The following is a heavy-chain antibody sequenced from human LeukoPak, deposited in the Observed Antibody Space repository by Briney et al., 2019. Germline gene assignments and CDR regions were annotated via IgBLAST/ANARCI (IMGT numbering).Heavy chain of an antibody. CDR3: ARDLSEAGYYYDSSGYYGEDY. CDR1: GNSISNYA. J-gene: IGHJ4*02. D-gene: IGHD3-22*01. V-gene: IGHV1-69*13. Sequence: SVKVSCKASGNSISNYAVSWVRHAPGEGFEWVGGIIPIFGTADYAQKFQGRVTTTADQSTSTTYKALSSLKSEDTAVYQCARDLSEAGYYYDSSGYYGEDYWGQGTLVTVSS. CDR2: IIPIFGTA.